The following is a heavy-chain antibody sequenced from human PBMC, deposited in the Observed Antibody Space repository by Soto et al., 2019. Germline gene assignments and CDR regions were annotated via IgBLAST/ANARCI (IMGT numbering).Heavy chain of an antibody. CDR2: ISGGGGDT. CDR3: ARSAINATTNWGAFDI. V-gene: IGHV3-23*01. D-gene: IGHD1-7*01. Sequence: GGSLRLSCAASGFTFSSYVMTWVRQAPGKGLEWVSAISGGGGDTYYLDSLKGRFTISRDNSKNTLYLQVNSLRAEDTAVYFCARSAINATTNWGAFDIWGQGTMVTVSS. J-gene: IGHJ3*02. CDR1: GFTFSSYV.